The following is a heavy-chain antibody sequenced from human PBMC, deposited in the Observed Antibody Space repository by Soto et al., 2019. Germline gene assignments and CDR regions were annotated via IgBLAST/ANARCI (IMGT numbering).Heavy chain of an antibody. V-gene: IGHV4-4*07. J-gene: IGHJ2*01. CDR2: LSASGRA. Sequence: SETLSLTCNVSGDSIGNFYWSWIRQPAGKGLESLGRLSASGRANYSPSLQSRVTMSLDRSKNRFSLRLTSVSAADTAVYFCARGMGRYFDIWGRGTLVTVSS. D-gene: IGHD2-8*01. CDR1: GDSIGNFY. CDR3: ARGMGRYFDI.